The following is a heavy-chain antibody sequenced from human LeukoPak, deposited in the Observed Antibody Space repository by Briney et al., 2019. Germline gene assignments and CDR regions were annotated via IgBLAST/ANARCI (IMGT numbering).Heavy chain of an antibody. D-gene: IGHD4-23*01. J-gene: IGHJ5*02. CDR3: ARDHAAGWELPLNWFDP. V-gene: IGHV1-18*01. CDR2: ISTYNGHT. CDR1: GYTFTNYG. Sequence: ASVKVSCKASGYTFTNYGIDWVRQAPGQGHEWMGWISTYNGHTNYAQKLQGRVTMTTDTSTSTAYMELRSLRSDDTAVYYCARDHAAGWELPLNWFDPWGQGTLVTVSS.